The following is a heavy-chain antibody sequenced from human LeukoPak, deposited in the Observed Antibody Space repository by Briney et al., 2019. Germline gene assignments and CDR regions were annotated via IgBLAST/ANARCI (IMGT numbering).Heavy chain of an antibody. V-gene: IGHV1-18*01. J-gene: IGHJ3*02. D-gene: IGHD2-15*01. CDR3: ARGVGSAFDI. CDR1: GYTFTSSG. CDR2: ISSHNDDT. Sequence: ASVKVSCKASGYTFTSSGISWVRRAPGQGLEWMGWISSHNDDTGYAQKFQDRVTMTTDTSTSTAYMELRSLRSDDTAVYYCARGVGSAFDIWGQGILVTVSS.